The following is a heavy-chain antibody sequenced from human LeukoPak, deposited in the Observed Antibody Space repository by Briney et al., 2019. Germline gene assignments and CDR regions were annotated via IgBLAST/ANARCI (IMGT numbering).Heavy chain of an antibody. D-gene: IGHD3-16*02. V-gene: IGHV3-48*04. CDR2: ISSSSRTI. CDR1: GFVFSSFS. J-gene: IGHJ4*02. CDR3: ASTSMITFGGVIGIFDY. Sequence: GGSLRLSCAASGFVFSSFSMNWVRQAPGKGLEWISYISSSSRTIYYADSVKGRFTISRDNAKNSLYLQMNSLRAEDTAVYYCASTSMITFGGVIGIFDYWGQGTLVTVSS.